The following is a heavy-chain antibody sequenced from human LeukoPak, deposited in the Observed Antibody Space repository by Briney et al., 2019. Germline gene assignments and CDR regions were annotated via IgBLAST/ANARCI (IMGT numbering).Heavy chain of an antibody. CDR1: GGTFSNYA. CDR3: ARVDEAAAGTHNWFDP. CDR2: IIPIFGTA. D-gene: IGHD6-13*01. Sequence: SVTVSCTASGGTFSNYAISWVRQAPGQGLEWMGGIIPIFGTANYAQKFQGRVTITADESTSTAYMELSSLRSEDTAVYYCARVDEAAAGTHNWFDPWGQGTLVTVSS. J-gene: IGHJ5*02. V-gene: IGHV1-69*01.